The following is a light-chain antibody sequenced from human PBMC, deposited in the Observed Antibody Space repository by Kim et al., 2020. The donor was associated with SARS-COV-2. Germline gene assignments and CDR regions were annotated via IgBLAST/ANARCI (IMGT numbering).Light chain of an antibody. V-gene: IGKV1-39*01. J-gene: IGKJ1*01. CDR2: AAS. CDR3: QQSYITPGT. CDR1: QSISSY. Sequence: DIHMAQSPAYLSAFVGDRVTITCRASQSISSYLNWYQQKPGKAPKVLIYAASSLQSGVRPRFSGSRSGTDFTLTISSLQPEDFATYYCQQSYITPGTFGQGTKVEI.